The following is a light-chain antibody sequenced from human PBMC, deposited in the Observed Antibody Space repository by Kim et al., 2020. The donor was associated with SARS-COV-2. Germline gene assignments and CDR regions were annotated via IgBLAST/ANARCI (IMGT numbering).Light chain of an antibody. CDR3: NSRDSSGNVV. CDR1: SLRSYY. V-gene: IGLV3-19*01. J-gene: IGLJ2*01. CDR2: GKN. Sequence: SSELTQDPAVSVALGQTVRITCQGDSLRSYYASWYQQKSGQPPLLVIYGKNNRPSGTPDRFSGSTSGNTASLTITGAQAEDEADYYCNSRDSSGNVVFGG.